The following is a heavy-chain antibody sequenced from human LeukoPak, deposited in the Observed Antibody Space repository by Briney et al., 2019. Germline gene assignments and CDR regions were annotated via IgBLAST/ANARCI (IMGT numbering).Heavy chain of an antibody. D-gene: IGHD3-22*01. CDR1: GYSISSGYY. V-gene: IGHV4-38-2*01. CDR2: IYHSGST. Sequence: SETLSLTCAVSGYSISSGYYWGWIRQPPGKGLEWIGSIYHSGSTYYNPSLKSRVTISVDTSKNQFSLKLSSVTAADTAVYYCARTGEYYYDSSGYFDYWGQGTLVTVSS. CDR3: ARTGEYYYDSSGYFDY. J-gene: IGHJ4*02.